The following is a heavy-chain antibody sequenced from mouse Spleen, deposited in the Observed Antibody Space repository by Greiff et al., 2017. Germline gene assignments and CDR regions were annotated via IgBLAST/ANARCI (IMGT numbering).Heavy chain of an antibody. Sequence: EVQLVESGGGLVQPGGSLKLSCAASGLTFSSYTMSWVRQTPEKRLEWVAYISNGGGSTYYPDTVKGRFTISRDNAKNTLYLQMSSLKSEDTAMYYCARNMITTGYAMDYWGQGTSVTVSS. CDR3: ARNMITTGYAMDY. CDR1: GLTFSSYT. CDR2: ISNGGGST. V-gene: IGHV5-12-2*01. D-gene: IGHD2-4*01. J-gene: IGHJ4*01.